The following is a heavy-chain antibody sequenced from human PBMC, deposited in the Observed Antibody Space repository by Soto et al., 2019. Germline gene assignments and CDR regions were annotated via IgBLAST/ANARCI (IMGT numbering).Heavy chain of an antibody. Sequence: PSQTLSLTCAISGDSVSSNSAAWNWIRQSPSRGLEWLGRTYYRSKWYNDYAVSVKSRITINPDTSKNQFSLQLNSVTPEDTAVYYCARGQFGAAAGTVGGYYYGMDVWGQGTTVTVSS. V-gene: IGHV6-1*01. CDR1: GDSVSSNSAA. CDR2: TYYRSKWYN. D-gene: IGHD6-13*01. J-gene: IGHJ6*02. CDR3: ARGQFGAAAGTVGGYYYGMDV.